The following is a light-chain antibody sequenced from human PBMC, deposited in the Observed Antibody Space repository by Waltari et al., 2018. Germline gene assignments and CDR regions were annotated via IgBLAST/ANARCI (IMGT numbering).Light chain of an antibody. Sequence: PGQSITISCTGSSSDVGTYNLVSWYQQYPGKAPKLMIYEVTKRPSGVSNRFSGSKSGNTASLTISGLQAEDEADYYCCSYAGSTTFVVFGGGTNLAVL. CDR2: EVT. V-gene: IGLV2-23*02. J-gene: IGLJ2*01. CDR1: SSDVGTYNL. CDR3: CSYAGSTTFVV.